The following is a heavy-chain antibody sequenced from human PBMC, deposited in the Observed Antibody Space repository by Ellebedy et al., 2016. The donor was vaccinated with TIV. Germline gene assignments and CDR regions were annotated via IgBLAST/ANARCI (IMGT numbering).Heavy chain of an antibody. D-gene: IGHD4-11*01. CDR1: GGSISTYY. CDR2: VYYSGST. J-gene: IGHJ5*02. V-gene: IGHV4-59*01. CDR3: ARGLANNWFDP. Sequence: MPSETLSLTCTVSGGSISTYYWSWIRQPPGKGLEWVGHVYYSGSTSYNPSLKNRVTISVDTSKNQFSLRLTSVTAADTAVYSCARGLANNWFDPWGRGILVTVSS.